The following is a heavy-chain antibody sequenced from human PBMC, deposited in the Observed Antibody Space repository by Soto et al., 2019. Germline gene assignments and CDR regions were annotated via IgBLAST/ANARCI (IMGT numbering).Heavy chain of an antibody. CDR1: GFTFSTYA. V-gene: IGHV3-23*01. CDR2: VSGSGDST. J-gene: IGHJ4*02. Sequence: EVQLLESGGGLVQPGGCLRLSCAASGFTFSTYAMHWVRQAPGKGLEWVSAVSGSGDSTYYADSVKGRFTISRDNAKNALYRQMNSLRAEDTAVEYCARRSGSWDFDSWGQGTLVTVSS. D-gene: IGHD6-13*01. CDR3: ARRSGSWDFDS.